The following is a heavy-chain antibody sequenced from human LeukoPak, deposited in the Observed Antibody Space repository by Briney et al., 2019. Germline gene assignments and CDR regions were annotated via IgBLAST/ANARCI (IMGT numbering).Heavy chain of an antibody. J-gene: IGHJ5*02. D-gene: IGHD5-12*01. V-gene: IGHV1-8*01. CDR1: GYTFTSYD. CDR2: MNPNSGNT. CDR3: ARGGYSGYGLNFVVPDP. Sequence: ASVKVSCKASGYTFTSYDINWVRQATGQGLEWMGWMNPNSGNTGYAQKFQGRVTMTRSTSISTAYMELSSLRSEDTAVYYCARGGYSGYGLNFVVPDPWGQGTLVTVSS.